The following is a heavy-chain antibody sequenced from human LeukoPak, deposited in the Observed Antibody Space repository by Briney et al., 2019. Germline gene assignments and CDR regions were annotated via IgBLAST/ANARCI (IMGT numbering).Heavy chain of an antibody. Sequence: GGSLRLSCAASGFTFSSYGMNWVRQAPGKGLEWVAVIWYDGSNKFYPDSVKGRFTISRDTSNNMLHLQMDSLRAEDTAVYYCATYYGSGSFGYMDVWGQGTTVTVSS. CDR3: ATYYGSGSFGYMDV. V-gene: IGHV3-33*01. CDR2: IWYDGSNK. CDR1: GFTFSSYG. D-gene: IGHD3-10*01. J-gene: IGHJ6*03.